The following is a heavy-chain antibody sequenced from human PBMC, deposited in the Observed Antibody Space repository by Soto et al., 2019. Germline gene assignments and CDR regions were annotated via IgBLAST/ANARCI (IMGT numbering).Heavy chain of an antibody. D-gene: IGHD2-8*01. CDR3: ARGDSTDCSNGVCSFFYNHDMDV. CDR2: INPNSGGT. CDR1: GYSFTDYH. Sequence: ASVKVSCKASGYSFTDYHIHWVRQAPGQGLEWLGRINPNSGGTSTAQKFQGWVTMTTDTSISTASMELTRLTSDDTAIYYCARGDSTDCSNGVCSFFYNHDMDVWGQGTTVTVSS. V-gene: IGHV1-2*04. J-gene: IGHJ6*02.